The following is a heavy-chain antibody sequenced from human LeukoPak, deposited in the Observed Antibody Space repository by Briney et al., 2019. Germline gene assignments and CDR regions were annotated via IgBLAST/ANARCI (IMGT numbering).Heavy chain of an antibody. CDR1: GYTFTSYD. Sequence: GASVKVSCKASGYTFTSYDINWVRQATGQGLEWMGWMNPNSGNTGYAQKFQGRVTMTRNTSISTAYMELSSLRSEDTAVYYCARGVRLLWSGDLWYYYGMDVWGQGTTVTVSS. V-gene: IGHV1-8*01. D-gene: IGHD3-10*01. CDR3: ARGVRLLWSGDLWYYYGMDV. CDR2: MNPNSGNT. J-gene: IGHJ6*02.